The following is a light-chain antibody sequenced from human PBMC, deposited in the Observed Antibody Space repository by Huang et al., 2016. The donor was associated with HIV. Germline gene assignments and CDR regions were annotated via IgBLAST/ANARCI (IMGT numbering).Light chain of an antibody. CDR2: GAS. J-gene: IGKJ2*01. CDR1: QSVSSN. CDR3: QQYNNWPYT. Sequence: EIVMTQSPATLSVSPGERATLSCRASQSVSSNLAWYRQKPGQAPRRLIYGASTRATGIPARFSGSGSGTEFTLTISSLQSEDFAVYYCQQYNNWPYTFGQGTKLEIK. V-gene: IGKV3-15*01.